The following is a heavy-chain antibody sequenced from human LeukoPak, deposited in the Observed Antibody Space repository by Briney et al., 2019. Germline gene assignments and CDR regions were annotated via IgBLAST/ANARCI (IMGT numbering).Heavy chain of an antibody. CDR3: ARGDDYFDY. CDR2: ISSGSSTI. Sequence: LSLTCAVYGGSFSGYYWSWIRQPPGKGLEWVSYISSGSSTIYYVDSVKGRFTISRDNAKNSLYLQVNSLRDEDTAVYFCARGDDYFDYWGQGTLVSVSS. J-gene: IGHJ4*02. V-gene: IGHV3-11*04. CDR1: GGSFSGYY.